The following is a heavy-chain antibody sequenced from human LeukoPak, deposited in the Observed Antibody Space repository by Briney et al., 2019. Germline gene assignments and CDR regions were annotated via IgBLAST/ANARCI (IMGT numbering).Heavy chain of an antibody. J-gene: IGHJ5*02. CDR2: IYYSGNT. CDR3: ARGTLSGWFDP. D-gene: IGHD1-26*01. CDR1: GGSISSSSYY. Sequence: PSETLSLTCTVSGGSISSSSYYWGWIRQPPGKGLEWIGSIYYSGNTYYNPSLKSRVTISVDTSKNQFSLKLSSVTAADTAVYYCARGTLSGWFDPWGQGTLVTVSS. V-gene: IGHV4-39*07.